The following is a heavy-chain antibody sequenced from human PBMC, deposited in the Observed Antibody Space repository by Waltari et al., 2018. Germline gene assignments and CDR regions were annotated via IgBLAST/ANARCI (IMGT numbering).Heavy chain of an antibody. J-gene: IGHJ4*02. Sequence: EVQLVESGGGLVQPGGSLRLSCAASGFTFSNYWMHWVRQVPGKGLVWVSRISGDGRITHSADSVKGRFTISRDNAENTLYLQMNSLTVEDTAVYYCARNYRDYWGQGTLVTVSS. D-gene: IGHD3-16*02. V-gene: IGHV3-74*01. CDR2: ISGDGRIT. CDR3: ARNYRDY. CDR1: GFTFSNYW.